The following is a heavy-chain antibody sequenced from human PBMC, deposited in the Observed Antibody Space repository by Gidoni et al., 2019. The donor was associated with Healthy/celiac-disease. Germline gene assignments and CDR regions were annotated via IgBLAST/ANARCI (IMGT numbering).Heavy chain of an antibody. CDR1: GFTFSSYD. CDR3: AKDDLQIAQIVEGIDY. V-gene: IGHV3-30*18. Sequence: QVQLVESGGGVVQPGRSLRPSCAALGFTFSSYDMHWVRQAPGKGLEWVAVISYDGSNKYYAGSVKGRFTISRDNSKNTLYLQMNSLRAEDTAVYYCAKDDLQIAQIVEGIDYWGQGTLVTVSS. D-gene: IGHD2-15*01. CDR2: ISYDGSNK. J-gene: IGHJ4*02.